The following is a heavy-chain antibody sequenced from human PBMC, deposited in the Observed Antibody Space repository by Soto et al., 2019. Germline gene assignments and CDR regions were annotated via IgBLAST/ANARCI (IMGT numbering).Heavy chain of an antibody. CDR1: GFTFSDYY. CDR3: AKDTGAYYYGVDV. J-gene: IGHJ6*02. D-gene: IGHD4-17*01. Sequence: PGGSLRLSCAASGFTFSDYYMSWIRQAPGKGLEWVSYISSSGSTIYYADSVKGRFTISRDNSKNTLYLQMNSLRAEDTAVYYCAKDTGAYYYGVDVWGQGTTVTVSS. CDR2: ISSSGSTI. V-gene: IGHV3-11*04.